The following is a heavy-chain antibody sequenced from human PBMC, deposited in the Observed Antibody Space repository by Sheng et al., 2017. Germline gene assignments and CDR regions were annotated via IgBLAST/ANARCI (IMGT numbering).Heavy chain of an antibody. Sequence: QVQLVQSGPEVKKPGASVKVSCKASGYTFTNYGISWVRQAPGEALEWMGWISVETGNTHHAQRLQGRVTMTRDTSTSTAYMEVRSLRSDDTAVYYCARVSGDGDYYYYYMDVWDKGTTVTVSS. V-gene: IGHV1-18*01. CDR3: ARVSGDGDYYYYYMDV. D-gene: IGHD3-10*01. CDR2: ISVETGNT. CDR1: GYTFTNYG. J-gene: IGHJ6*03.